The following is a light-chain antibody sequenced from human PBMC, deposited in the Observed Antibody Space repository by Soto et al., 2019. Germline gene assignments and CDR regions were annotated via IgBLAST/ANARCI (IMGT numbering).Light chain of an antibody. V-gene: IGKV1D-13*01. CDR1: QGISSA. CDR3: QQCNNYPYT. J-gene: IGKJ2*01. Sequence: AIQLTQSPSSLSASVGERVTITCRASQGISSALAWYQQKPGKAPKLLIYDASSLESGVPSRFSGSGSGTDFTLTISSLQPEDFATYYCQQCNNYPYTSGQGTKVDIK. CDR2: DAS.